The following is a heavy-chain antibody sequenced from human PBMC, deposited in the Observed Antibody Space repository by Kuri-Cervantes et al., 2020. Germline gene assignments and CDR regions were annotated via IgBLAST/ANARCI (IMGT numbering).Heavy chain of an antibody. CDR3: AREVGEETRDMYYFDY. V-gene: IGHV3-7*01. Sequence: GESLKISCAASGFTFSSYWMSWVRQAPGKGLEWVANIKQDGSEKYYVDSVKGRFTISRDNAKNSLYLQMNSLRAEVTAVYYCAREVGEETRDMYYFDYWGQGTLVTVSS. J-gene: IGHJ4*02. CDR1: GFTFSSYW. D-gene: IGHD3-10*01. CDR2: IKQDGSEK.